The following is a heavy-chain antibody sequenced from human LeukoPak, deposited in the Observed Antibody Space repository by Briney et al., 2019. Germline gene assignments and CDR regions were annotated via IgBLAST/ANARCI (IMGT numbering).Heavy chain of an antibody. CDR3: ARDLSIVVVPAASWFDP. Sequence: ASVKVSCKASGYTFTSYYMHWVRQAPGQGLEWMGIINPSGGGTSYAQKFQGRVTMTRDTSTSTVYMELSSLRSEDTAVYYCARDLSIVVVPAASWFDPWGQGTLVTVSS. J-gene: IGHJ5*02. V-gene: IGHV1-46*01. D-gene: IGHD2-2*01. CDR1: GYTFTSYY. CDR2: INPSGGGT.